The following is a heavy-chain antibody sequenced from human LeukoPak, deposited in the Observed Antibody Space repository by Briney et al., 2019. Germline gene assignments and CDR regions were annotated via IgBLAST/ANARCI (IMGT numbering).Heavy chain of an antibody. CDR1: GFTFSDYY. V-gene: IGHV3-11*06. CDR3: ARASALGTVTPYYGMDV. CDR2: ISSSSSYT. J-gene: IGHJ6*02. Sequence: GGSLRLSCAASGFTFSDYYMSWIRQAPGKGLEWVSYISSSSSYTNYADSVKGRFTISRDNAKNSLFLQMNSLRAEDTAVYYCARASALGTVTPYYGMDVWGQGTTVTVSS. D-gene: IGHD4-17*01.